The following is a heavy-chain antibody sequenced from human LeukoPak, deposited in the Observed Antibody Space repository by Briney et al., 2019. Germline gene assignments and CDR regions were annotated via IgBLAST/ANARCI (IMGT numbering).Heavy chain of an antibody. D-gene: IGHD2-2*01. CDR3: AKADIYCSSTSCLYFDY. Sequence: GGSLRLSCAASGFTFSSYAMSWVRQAPGKGLEWVSGISGSGGSTYYADSVKGRFTISRDNSKNTLYLQMNSLRAEDTAVYYCAKADIYCSSTSCLYFDYWGQGTLVTVSS. CDR1: GFTFSSYA. J-gene: IGHJ4*02. CDR2: ISGSGGST. V-gene: IGHV3-23*01.